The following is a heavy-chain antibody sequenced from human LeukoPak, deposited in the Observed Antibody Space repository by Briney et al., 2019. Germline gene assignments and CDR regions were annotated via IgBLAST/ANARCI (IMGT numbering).Heavy chain of an antibody. D-gene: IGHD3-9*01. CDR3: ARAPAGYDILTGYYPDAFDI. CDR1: GFTFSNYG. J-gene: IGHJ3*02. V-gene: IGHV3-33*01. Sequence: GGSLRLSCAASGFTFSNYGMHWVRQAPGKGLEWVAVIWDDGSNKYYADSVKGRFTISRDNSMNTLYLQMNSLRAEDTAVYYCARAPAGYDILTGYYPDAFDIWGQGTMVTVSS. CDR2: IWDDGSNK.